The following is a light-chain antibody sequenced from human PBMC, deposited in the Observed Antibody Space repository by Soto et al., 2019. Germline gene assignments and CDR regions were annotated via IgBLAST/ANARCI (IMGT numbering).Light chain of an antibody. CDR2: KAS. CDR1: ESISSW. CDR3: QHYNSYSEA. V-gene: IGKV1-5*03. J-gene: IGKJ1*01. Sequence: DIQMTQSPPTLSASAGDRVTITRRASESISSWLAWYQQKPGKAPKLLMYKASSLESGVPSRFSGSGSGTEFTLTVTSLQPEDFATYYCQHYNSYSEAFGQGTKVDI.